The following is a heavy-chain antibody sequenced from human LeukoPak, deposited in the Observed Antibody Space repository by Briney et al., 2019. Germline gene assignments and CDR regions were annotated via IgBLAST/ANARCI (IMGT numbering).Heavy chain of an antibody. CDR3: ARDQYYYDSSGYYREYFQH. Sequence: RPGGSLRLSCAASGFTFDDYGISWVRQAPGKGLEWVSGINWNGGSTGYADSVKGRFTISRDNAKNSLYLQMNSLRAEDTALYYCARDQYYYDSSGYYREYFQHWGQGTLVTVSS. CDR2: INWNGGST. V-gene: IGHV3-20*04. J-gene: IGHJ1*01. D-gene: IGHD3-22*01. CDR1: GFTFDDYG.